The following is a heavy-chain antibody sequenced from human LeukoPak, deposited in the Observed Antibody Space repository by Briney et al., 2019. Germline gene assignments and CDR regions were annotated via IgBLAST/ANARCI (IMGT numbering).Heavy chain of an antibody. V-gene: IGHV3-21*01. CDR3: ARDRSSGTLDDAFDI. D-gene: IGHD1-26*01. Sequence: GGSLRLSCAASGFTFSSYSMNWVRQAPGKGLEWVSSISRSSSYIYYADSVKGRFTISRDNAKNSLYLQMNSLRAEDMAVSYCARDRSSGTLDDAFDIWGQGTMVTVSS. J-gene: IGHJ3*02. CDR1: GFTFSSYS. CDR2: ISRSSSYI.